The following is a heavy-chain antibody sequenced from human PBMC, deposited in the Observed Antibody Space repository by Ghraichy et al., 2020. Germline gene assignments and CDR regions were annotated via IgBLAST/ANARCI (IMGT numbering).Heavy chain of an antibody. CDR3: ANTDSTGWYGEYFES. Sequence: LSLTCEGSGFPFNLHAMHWVRQAPGKGLEWVSTIDQTGNSAYYADSVQGRFTTSRDNSRKTLFLQMNSLRAEDTAKYFCANTDSTGWYGEYFESWGQGSQVTVSS. V-gene: IGHV3-23*05. D-gene: IGHD6-13*01. CDR2: IDQTGNSA. CDR1: GFPFNLHA. J-gene: IGHJ4*02.